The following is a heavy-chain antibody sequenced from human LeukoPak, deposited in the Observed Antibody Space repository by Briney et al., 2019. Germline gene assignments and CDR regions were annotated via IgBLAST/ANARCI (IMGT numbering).Heavy chain of an antibody. J-gene: IGHJ4*02. CDR3: AKHNLDHYSNYVDFDY. CDR2: VSGSGGSA. Sequence: PGGSLRLSCAASGFAFSSDAMSWVRQAPGKGREWGSAVSGSGGSAYYADSVKGRFTISRDNSKTTRYLQMTSLRAEDTAVYYCAKHNLDHYSNYVDFDYWGQGTLLTVSS. V-gene: IGHV3-23*01. D-gene: IGHD4-11*01. CDR1: GFAFSSDA.